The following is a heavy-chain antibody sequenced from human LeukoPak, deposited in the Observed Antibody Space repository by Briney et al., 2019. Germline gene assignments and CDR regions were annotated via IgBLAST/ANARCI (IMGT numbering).Heavy chain of an antibody. Sequence: PSGTLSLTCAVSGGSISSSNWWSWVRQPPGKGLEWIEEIFHSGSTNYNPSLKSRVTISVDKSKNQFSLRLSSVTAADTAVYYCARDHIAVGPAAKKDALDFWGQGTAVTVSS. D-gene: IGHD2-2*01. V-gene: IGHV4-4*02. CDR3: ARDHIAVGPAAKKDALDF. J-gene: IGHJ3*01. CDR1: GGSISSSNW. CDR2: IFHSGST.